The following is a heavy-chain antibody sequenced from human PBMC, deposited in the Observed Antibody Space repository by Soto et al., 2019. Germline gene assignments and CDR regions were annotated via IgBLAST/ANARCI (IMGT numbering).Heavy chain of an antibody. J-gene: IGHJ4*02. D-gene: IGHD3-9*01. CDR1: GFTFSSYA. V-gene: IGHV3-23*01. CDR2: VSRSGGNT. CDR3: AQDFGHYDILTGYPTFGY. Sequence: PWGSLRLSCAASGFTFSSYAMSWVCQAPGEGLEWVSAVSRSGGNTYYADSVKGRFTISRDNSKNTLYLQMNSLRAEDTAVYYCAQDFGHYDILTGYPTFGYCGQGTLVTISS.